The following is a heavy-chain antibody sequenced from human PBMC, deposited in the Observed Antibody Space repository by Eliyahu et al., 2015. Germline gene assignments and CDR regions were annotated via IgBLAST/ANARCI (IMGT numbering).Heavy chain of an antibody. D-gene: IGHD3-22*01. J-gene: IGHJ3*02. Sequence: EVQLVQSGAEVKKPGESLKISCKGSGYXFTXYWIGWGRQMPGEGLEPMGIIYPGDSDTRYSPSFQGQVTISADKSISTAYLQWSSLKASDTAMYYCARRPNYYDSNAYAYAFDIWGQGTMVTVSS. CDR1: GYXFTXYW. V-gene: IGHV5-51*01. CDR3: ARRPNYYDSNAYAYAFDI. CDR2: IYPGDSDT.